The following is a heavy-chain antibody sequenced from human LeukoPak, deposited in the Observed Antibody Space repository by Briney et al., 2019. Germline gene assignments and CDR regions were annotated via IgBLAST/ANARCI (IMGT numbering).Heavy chain of an antibody. CDR3: AQRLSWFDP. V-gene: IGHV1-69*02. Sequence: ASVKVSCKASGGTFSSQPLSWLRQAPGQGPEWVGRIIPLLGIPNYAQRFQGRITITADQSTNTSYMELNNLTSDDTAIFYCAQRLSWFDPWGQGTLVTVSS. CDR2: IIPLLGIP. D-gene: IGHD6-25*01. J-gene: IGHJ5*02. CDR1: GGTFSSQP.